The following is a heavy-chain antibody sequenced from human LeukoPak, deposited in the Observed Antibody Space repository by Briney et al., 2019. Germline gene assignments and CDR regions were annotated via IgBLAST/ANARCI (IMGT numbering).Heavy chain of an antibody. V-gene: IGHV3-30-3*01. CDR2: IPYDGSNK. D-gene: IGHD3-9*01. CDR1: GFTFSSYA. Sequence: PGGSLRLSCPASGFTFSSYAMHWVRQPPGRGLEGVAVIPYDGSNKYYADSVKGRFTISRDNSKNTLYLQMNSLRAEDTAVYYCARLAYDILTGYFYYFDYWGQGTLVTVSS. CDR3: ARLAYDILTGYFYYFDY. J-gene: IGHJ4*02.